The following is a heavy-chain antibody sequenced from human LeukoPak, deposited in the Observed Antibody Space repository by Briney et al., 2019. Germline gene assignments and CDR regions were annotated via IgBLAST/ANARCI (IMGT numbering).Heavy chain of an antibody. D-gene: IGHD6-6*01. J-gene: IGHJ3*02. V-gene: IGHV1-18*01. CDR1: VYTFTSYG. Sequence: ASVKVSFKACVYTFTSYGISWVRQARGHGLEWMGWISAYNGNTNYAQKLQGRVTMTTDTSTSTAYMELRSLRSDDTAVYYCAREKYSSSSGSAFDIWGQGTMVTVSS. CDR2: ISAYNGNT. CDR3: AREKYSSSSGSAFDI.